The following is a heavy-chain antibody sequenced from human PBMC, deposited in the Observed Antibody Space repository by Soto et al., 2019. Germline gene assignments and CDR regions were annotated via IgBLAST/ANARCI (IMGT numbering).Heavy chain of an antibody. Sequence: PSETLSLTCTVSGGSINNHYWSWIRQPPGKGLEWLGYVYYNGITNYNPSLKSRVTMSVDTSKNQLSLKLTSLTAADTAVYYCARSAGWGSTLDYWGQGTLVTVSS. D-gene: IGHD2-2*01. V-gene: IGHV4-59*11. J-gene: IGHJ4*02. CDR3: ARSAGWGSTLDY. CDR1: GGSINNHY. CDR2: VYYNGIT.